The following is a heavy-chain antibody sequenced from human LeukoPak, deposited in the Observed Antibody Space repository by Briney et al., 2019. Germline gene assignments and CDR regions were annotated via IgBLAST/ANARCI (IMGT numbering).Heavy chain of an antibody. CDR2: INHSGST. D-gene: IGHD5-24*01. Sequence: SETLSLTCAVYGGSFSGYYWSWIRQPPGKGLEWIGEINHSGSTNYNPSLKSRVTISVDTSKNQFSLKLSSVTAADTAVYYCARDLSRDDYNEGSTTARDCWGQGTLVTVSS. J-gene: IGHJ4*02. V-gene: IGHV4-34*01. CDR1: GGSFSGYY. CDR3: ARDLSRDDYNEGSTTARDC.